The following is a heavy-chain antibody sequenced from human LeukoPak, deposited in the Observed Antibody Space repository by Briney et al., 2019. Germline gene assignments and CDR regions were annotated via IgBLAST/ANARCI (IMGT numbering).Heavy chain of an antibody. J-gene: IGHJ4*02. CDR3: ANPGGQYYDFWSGYVDY. V-gene: IGHV3-23*01. CDR2: ISGSGGST. Sequence: GGSLRLSCAASGFTFSSYAMSWVRQAPGKGLEWVSAISGSGGSTYYADSVKGRFTISRDNSKNTLYLQMNSLRAEDTAVYYCANPGGQYYDFWSGYVDYWGQGTLVTVSS. CDR1: GFTFSSYA. D-gene: IGHD3-3*01.